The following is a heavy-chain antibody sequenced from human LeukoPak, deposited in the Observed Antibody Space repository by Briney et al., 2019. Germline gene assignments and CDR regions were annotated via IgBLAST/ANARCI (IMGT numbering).Heavy chain of an antibody. V-gene: IGHV3-74*01. Sequence: GGSLRLSCAASGFTFSTYWMHWVRQAPGKGLVWVSRMNSDGSSTNYADSVKGRFTISRDNAKNTLYLQMNSLRAEDTAVYYCARNSSAYYGGDDAFDIWGQGTMVTVSS. J-gene: IGHJ3*02. CDR1: GFTFSTYW. D-gene: IGHD3-22*01. CDR3: ARNSSAYYGGDDAFDI. CDR2: MNSDGSST.